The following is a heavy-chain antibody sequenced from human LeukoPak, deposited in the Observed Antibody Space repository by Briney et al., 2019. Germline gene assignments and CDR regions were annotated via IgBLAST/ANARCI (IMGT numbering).Heavy chain of an antibody. CDR3: ARVGNRTPYSFDY. CDR1: GYTFTSYY. CDR2: INPSCGST. J-gene: IGHJ4*02. Sequence: EASVKVSCKASGYTFTSYYMHWVRQAPGQGLEWMGIINPSCGSTSYAQKFQGRVTINRDTDTSTVYMEMRSLRYEATAVYYCARVGNRTPYSFDYWGQGTLVTVSS. V-gene: IGHV1-46*01. D-gene: IGHD1-14*01.